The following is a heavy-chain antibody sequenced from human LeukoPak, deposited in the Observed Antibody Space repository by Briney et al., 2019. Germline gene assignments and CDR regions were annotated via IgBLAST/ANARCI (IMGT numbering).Heavy chain of an antibody. J-gene: IGHJ4*01. V-gene: IGHV7-4-1*02. CDR1: GYTFTSYA. CDR3: AKVQGFCYSTTCYPDY. Sequence: GASVKVSCKASGYTFTSYAMNWVRQAPGQGLEWMGWINTNTGNPTYAQGFTGRFVFSLDTSVSTAYLQISSLKAEDTAVYYCAKVQGFCYSTTCYPDYXXXGTLVTVSS. D-gene: IGHD2-2*01. CDR2: INTNTGNP.